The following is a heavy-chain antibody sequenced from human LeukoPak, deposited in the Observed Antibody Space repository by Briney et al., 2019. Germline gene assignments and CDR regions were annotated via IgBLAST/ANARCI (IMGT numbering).Heavy chain of an antibody. CDR2: ISAYNGNT. J-gene: IGHJ4*02. Sequence: ASVKVSCKASGYTFTSYGISGLRQAPGQGLEWRGWISAYNGNTNYAQKLQGRVTMTIDTCTSTAYMELRSLRSDDTAVYYCARDRSGSEEDFDYWGQGTLVTVSS. D-gene: IGHD1-26*01. V-gene: IGHV1-18*01. CDR1: GYTFTSYG. CDR3: ARDRSGSEEDFDY.